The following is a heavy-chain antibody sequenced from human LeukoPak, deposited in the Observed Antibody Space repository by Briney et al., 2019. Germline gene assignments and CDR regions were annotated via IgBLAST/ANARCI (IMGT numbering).Heavy chain of an antibody. CDR2: INWNGGST. J-gene: IGHJ4*02. D-gene: IGHD3-22*01. Sequence: GGSLRLSCAASGFTFDDYGMSWVRQAPGKGLEGGSGINWNGGSTGYADSVKGRFTISRDNAKNSLYLQMNSLRAEDTALYYCARAEDYYDSSGYDYWGQGTLVTVSS. CDR3: ARAEDYYDSSGYDY. V-gene: IGHV3-20*04. CDR1: GFTFDDYG.